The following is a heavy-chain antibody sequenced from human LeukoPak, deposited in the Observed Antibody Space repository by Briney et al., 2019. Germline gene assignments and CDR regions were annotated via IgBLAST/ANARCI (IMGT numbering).Heavy chain of an antibody. Sequence: SETLSLTCAVYGGSYSGYYWSWIRQPPGKGLEWIGEINHSGSTNYNPSLKSRVTISVDTSKNQFSLKLSSVTAADTAVYYCARGGVAARPFDYWGQGTLVTVSS. V-gene: IGHV4-34*01. D-gene: IGHD6-6*01. CDR3: ARGGVAARPFDY. J-gene: IGHJ4*02. CDR2: INHSGST. CDR1: GGSYSGYY.